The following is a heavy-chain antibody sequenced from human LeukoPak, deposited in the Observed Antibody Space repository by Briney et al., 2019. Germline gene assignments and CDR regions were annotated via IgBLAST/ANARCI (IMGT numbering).Heavy chain of an antibody. J-gene: IGHJ3*01. V-gene: IGHV3-7*05. D-gene: IGHD3-9*01. Sequence: GGSLRLSCAASGFTFSNYWMSWVRQAPGKGLEWVANIKADGSGTSYVDSVKGRFTISRDNAKNSLDLQMNSLRAEDTAVYYCARLVNRAFDVWGQGTMVIVSS. CDR2: IKADGSGT. CDR1: GFTFSNYW. CDR3: ARLVNRAFDV.